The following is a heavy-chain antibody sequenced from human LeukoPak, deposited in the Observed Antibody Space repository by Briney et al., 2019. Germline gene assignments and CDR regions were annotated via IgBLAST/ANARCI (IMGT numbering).Heavy chain of an antibody. V-gene: IGHV3-48*03. J-gene: IGHJ4*02. D-gene: IGHD3-10*01. Sequence: PGGSLRLSCAASGFTFSSYEMNWVRQAPGKGLEWVSYISSSGSTIYYADSVKGRFTISRDNSKNTLYLQMNSLRAEDTAVYYCARSPPSMVRGAARKNYYFDYWGQGTLVTVSS. CDR1: GFTFSSYE. CDR3: ARSPPSMVRGAARKNYYFDY. CDR2: ISSSGSTI.